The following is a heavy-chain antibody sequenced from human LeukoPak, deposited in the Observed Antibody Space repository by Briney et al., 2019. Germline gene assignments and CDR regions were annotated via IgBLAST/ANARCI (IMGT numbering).Heavy chain of an antibody. V-gene: IGHV3-48*01. Sequence: GGSLRLSCEASGFTFSSYTMNWVRQAPGKGLEWVSYISDTSSTIYYADSVKGRFTISRDNAKNSLFLQMNSLRAEDTAVYYCARDRTSAWGLDYWGQGTLVTVSS. D-gene: IGHD1-7*01. CDR1: GFTFSSYT. CDR2: ISDTSSTI. CDR3: ARDRTSAWGLDY. J-gene: IGHJ4*02.